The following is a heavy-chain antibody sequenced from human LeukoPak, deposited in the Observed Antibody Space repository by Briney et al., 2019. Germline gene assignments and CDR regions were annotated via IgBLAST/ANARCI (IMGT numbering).Heavy chain of an antibody. CDR2: IYYRGST. V-gene: IGHV4-59*01. Sequence: SEALSLTCTVSGGYISPNYWSWIRQRPGKGLEWIGYIYYRGSTNYNPSLKSRVTISVDTSKNQLSLKLTSVTAADTAVYYCARGHYGSGTGTYPDWGQGTLVTVSS. CDR3: ARGHYGSGTGTYPD. J-gene: IGHJ4*02. D-gene: IGHD3-10*01. CDR1: GGYISPNY.